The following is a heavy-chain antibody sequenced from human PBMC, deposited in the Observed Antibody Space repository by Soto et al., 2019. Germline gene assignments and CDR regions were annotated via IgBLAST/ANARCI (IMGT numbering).Heavy chain of an antibody. Sequence: ASVKVSCKASGYTFTDYGISWVRQAPGQGLEWMGRISAYNGNTNYAQNLQGRVTMTTDTSTSTAYMELRSLRSDDTAVYYCARDHRNYYDSSGYYGDFDYWGQGTLVTVSP. V-gene: IGHV1-18*01. CDR1: GYTFTDYG. J-gene: IGHJ4*02. CDR3: ARDHRNYYDSSGYYGDFDY. D-gene: IGHD3-22*01. CDR2: ISAYNGNT.